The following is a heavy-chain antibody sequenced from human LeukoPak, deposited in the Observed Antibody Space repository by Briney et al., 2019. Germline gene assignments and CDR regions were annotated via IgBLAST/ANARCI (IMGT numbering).Heavy chain of an antibody. J-gene: IGHJ4*02. V-gene: IGHV3-48*01. D-gene: IGHD6-19*01. CDR2: IGTSGNTI. CDR3: ARDQWLDY. CDR1: GFTFSGYI. Sequence: GGPLRLSCAASGFTFSGYIMNWVRQAPGKGLEWVSFIGTSGNTIYYADSVKGRFTVSRDNAKNSLYLQMNSLRAEDTAVYYCARDQWLDYWGQGTLVTVSS.